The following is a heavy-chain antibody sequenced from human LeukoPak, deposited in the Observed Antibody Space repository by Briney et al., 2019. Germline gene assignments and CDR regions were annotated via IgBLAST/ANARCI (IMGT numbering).Heavy chain of an antibody. V-gene: IGHV3-7*01. CDR2: IKQDGSEK. D-gene: IGHD3-22*01. J-gene: IGHJ4*02. CDR1: GFTFSSYW. Sequence: PGGSLRLSCTASGFTFSSYWMSWVRRAPGKGLEWVANIKQDGSEKYYVDSVKGRFTISRDNAKNSLYLQMNSLRAEDTAVYYCARDHDSSGYTLFDYWGQGTLVTVSS. CDR3: ARDHDSSGYTLFDY.